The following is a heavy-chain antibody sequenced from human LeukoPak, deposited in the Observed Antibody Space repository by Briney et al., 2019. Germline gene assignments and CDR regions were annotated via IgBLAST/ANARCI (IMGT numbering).Heavy chain of an antibody. CDR2: INAYNGNT. CDR3: ASGWGRGRYFDY. V-gene: IGHV1-18*01. D-gene: IGHD3-16*01. CDR1: GYTFNSYG. Sequence: ASVKVSCKASGYTFNSYGISWLRQAPGQGPEWMGWINAYNGNTNYTQKLQGRVTMTTDTSTNTAYMELRSLRSDDTAVYYCASGWGRGRYFDYWGQGTLVTVSS. J-gene: IGHJ4*02.